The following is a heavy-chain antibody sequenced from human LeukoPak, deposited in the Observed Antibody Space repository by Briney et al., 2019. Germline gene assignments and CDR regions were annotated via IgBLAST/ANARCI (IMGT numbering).Heavy chain of an antibody. CDR2: INHSGST. Sequence: PSETLSLTCAVYGGSFSGYYWSWIRQPPGKGLEWIGEINHSGSTNYNPSLKSRVTISVDTSKNQFSLKLSSVTAADTAVYYCARGRAARMFDYWGQGTLVTVSS. D-gene: IGHD6-6*01. J-gene: IGHJ4*02. V-gene: IGHV4-34*01. CDR3: ARGRAARMFDY. CDR1: GGSFSGYY.